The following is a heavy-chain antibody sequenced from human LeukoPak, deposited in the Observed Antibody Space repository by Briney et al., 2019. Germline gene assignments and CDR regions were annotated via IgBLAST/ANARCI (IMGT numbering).Heavy chain of an antibody. Sequence: SETLSLTCTVSGYSISSGYYWGWIRQPPGKGLEWIGSIYHSGSTYYNPSLKSRVTISINTSKNQFSLKLSSVTAADTAVYYCARVHYDILTGYWGFNYWGQGTLVTVSS. D-gene: IGHD3-9*01. J-gene: IGHJ4*02. CDR1: GYSISSGYY. CDR3: ARVHYDILTGYWGFNY. CDR2: IYHSGST. V-gene: IGHV4-38-2*02.